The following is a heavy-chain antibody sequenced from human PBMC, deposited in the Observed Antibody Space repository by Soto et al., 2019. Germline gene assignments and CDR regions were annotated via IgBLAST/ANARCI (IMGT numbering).Heavy chain of an antibody. CDR3: ARPSGLLGQYSALVDY. CDR2: IIPIFTTT. V-gene: IGHV1-69*13. J-gene: IGHJ4*02. D-gene: IGHD6-6*01. CDR1: GGPFSNSA. Sequence: SVKVSFKASGGPFSNSAIALVRQAPGQGLEWLGMIIPIFTTTNYAQKFKDRLTISADGSTSTAYMELSGLKSEDTAVYFCARPSGLLGQYSALVDYWGQGTLVTVSS.